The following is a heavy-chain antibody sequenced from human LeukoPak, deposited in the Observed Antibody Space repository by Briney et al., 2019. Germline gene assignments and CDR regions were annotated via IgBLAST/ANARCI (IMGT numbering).Heavy chain of an antibody. CDR1: GFTPSSYW. J-gene: IGHJ1*01. Sequence: PGGSLRLSCAASGFTPSSYWMGWVRQAPGKGLEWVANIKQDGSEKYYVDSVKGRFTISRDNARNSLYLQMNSLRADDTAIYYCARESRSVVTRYSQHWGQGTLVTVSS. V-gene: IGHV3-7*01. CDR3: ARESRSVVTRYSQH. D-gene: IGHD4-23*01. CDR2: IKQDGSEK.